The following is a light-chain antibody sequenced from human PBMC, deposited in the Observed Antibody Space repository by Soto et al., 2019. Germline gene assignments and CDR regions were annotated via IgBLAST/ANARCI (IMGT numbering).Light chain of an antibody. J-gene: IGLJ3*02. CDR2: EVR. V-gene: IGLV2-14*01. CDR1: SSDIGHYDY. CDR3: CSYTSSSIRV. Sequence: QSALTQPASVSGSPGQSITISCTGTSSDIGHYDYVSWYQQHPGKAPKLIIYEVRNRPSGVSNRLSGSKSGNTASLTISGLQADDEADYYCCSYTSSSIRVFGGGTKVTVL.